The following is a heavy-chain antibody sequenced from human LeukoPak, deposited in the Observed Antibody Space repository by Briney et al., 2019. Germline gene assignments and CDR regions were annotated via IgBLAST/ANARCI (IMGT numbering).Heavy chain of an antibody. J-gene: IGHJ4*02. CDR1: GFTFSSYA. CDR3: ARETYYYDSSGYYSD. CDR2: ISGSGGST. D-gene: IGHD3-22*01. V-gene: IGHV3-23*01. Sequence: GGSPRLSCAASGFTFSSYAMSWVRQAPGKGLEWVSAISGSGGSTYYADSVKGRFTISRDNSKNTLYLQMNSLRAEDTAVYYCARETYYYDSSGYYSDWGQGTLVTVSS.